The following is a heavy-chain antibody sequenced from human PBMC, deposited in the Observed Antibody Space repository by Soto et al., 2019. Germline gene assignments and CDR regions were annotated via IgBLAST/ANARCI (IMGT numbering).Heavy chain of an antibody. J-gene: IGHJ4*02. D-gene: IGHD2-2*01. V-gene: IGHV1-46*01. Sequence: ASVKVSCKASGFTFSNYYMHWVRQAPEQGLEWMGLISPTANYTRYAQTFQGRFTITGDTSTSTVYMDLSSLTSEDTAVYYCARADSDQYFDYWGQGTRVTVSS. CDR3: ARADSDQYFDY. CDR2: ISPTANYT. CDR1: GFTFSNYY.